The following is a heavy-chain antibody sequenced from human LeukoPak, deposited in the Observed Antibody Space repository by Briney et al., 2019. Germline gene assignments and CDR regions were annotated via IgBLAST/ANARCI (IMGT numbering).Heavy chain of an antibody. CDR3: ARKYCSGGSCSGLYNWFDP. CDR2: IYHSGST. CDR1: GYSISSGYY. D-gene: IGHD2-15*01. Sequence: SETLSLTCAVSGYSISSGYYWGWIRQPPGKGLEWIGSIYHSGSTYYNPSLKSRVTISVDTSKNQFFLKLSSVTAADTAVYYCARKYCSGGSCSGLYNWFDPWGQGTLVTVSS. V-gene: IGHV4-38-2*01. J-gene: IGHJ5*02.